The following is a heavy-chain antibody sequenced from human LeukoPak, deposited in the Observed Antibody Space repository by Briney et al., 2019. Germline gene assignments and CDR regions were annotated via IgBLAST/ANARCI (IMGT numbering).Heavy chain of an antibody. V-gene: IGHV3-74*01. CDR1: GFIFSDYW. CDR3: AKDRVVSYSSSPDY. CDR2: INTDGTTT. D-gene: IGHD6-13*01. J-gene: IGHJ4*02. Sequence: PGESLRLSCAASGFIFSDYWMHWVRQVPGKGLVWVSRINTDGTTTSYADSVKGRFTISRDNAKNTLYLQMNSLRAEDTAVYYCAKDRVVSYSSSPDYWGQGALVTVSS.